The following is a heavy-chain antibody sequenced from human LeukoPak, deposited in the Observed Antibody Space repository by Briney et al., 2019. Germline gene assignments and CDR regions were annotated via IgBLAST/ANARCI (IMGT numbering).Heavy chain of an antibody. CDR2: IYPGDSDT. CDR1: GYSFTSYW. J-gene: IGHJ5*02. V-gene: IGHV5-51*01. Sequence: GESLKISCKGSGYSFTSYWIGWVRQMPGKGREWMGIIYPGDSDTRYSPSFQGQVTISADKSISPAYLQWSSLKASATAMYYCARAGYSSGWYSNKGNWFDPWGQGTLVTVSS. D-gene: IGHD6-19*01. CDR3: ARAGYSSGWYSNKGNWFDP.